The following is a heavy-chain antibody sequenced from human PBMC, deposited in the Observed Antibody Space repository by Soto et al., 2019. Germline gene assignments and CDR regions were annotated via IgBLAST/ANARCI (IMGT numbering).Heavy chain of an antibody. V-gene: IGHV3-30-3*01. J-gene: IGHJ3*02. D-gene: IGHD2-2*01. CDR1: GFTFSSYA. CDR2: ISYDGSSK. Sequence: QVQLVESGGGVVQPGRSLRLSCAASGFTFSSYAMHWVRQAPGKGLEWVTLISYDGSSKYYADSVKGRFTISRDNSKNTLYLQMNSLRPEDTAVYYCARDATWVPGAVEKASDIWGPGTMVTVSS. CDR3: ARDATWVPGAVEKASDI.